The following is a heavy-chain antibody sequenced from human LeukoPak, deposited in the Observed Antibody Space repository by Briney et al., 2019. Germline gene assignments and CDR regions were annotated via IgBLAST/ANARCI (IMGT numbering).Heavy chain of an antibody. D-gene: IGHD3-22*01. J-gene: IGHJ4*02. CDR3: GRWGYFDSGNYFVVDY. CDR2: IHNNGDT. V-gene: IGHV4-59*01. CDR1: DDSIRRYY. Sequence: SETLSLTCTVSDDSIRRYYWNWIRQAPGKALEWSGHIHNNGDTAYNFSLKSRVTISMDTSKNQFSLKLSSVTAADTAVYYCGRWGYFDSGNYFVVDYWGQGTVVTVSS.